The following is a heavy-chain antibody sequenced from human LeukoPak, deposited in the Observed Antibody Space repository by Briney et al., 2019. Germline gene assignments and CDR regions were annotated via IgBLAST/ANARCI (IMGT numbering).Heavy chain of an antibody. Sequence: PGRSLRLSCAASGFTFSSYAMHWVRQAPGKGLEWVAVISYDGSNKYYADSVKGRFTISRDNSKNTLYLQMNSLRAEDTAVYYCAKGVALGYCSSTSCFFDYWGQGTLVTVSS. V-gene: IGHV3-30-3*01. CDR2: ISYDGSNK. J-gene: IGHJ4*02. CDR1: GFTFSSYA. CDR3: AKGVALGYCSSTSCFFDY. D-gene: IGHD2-2*01.